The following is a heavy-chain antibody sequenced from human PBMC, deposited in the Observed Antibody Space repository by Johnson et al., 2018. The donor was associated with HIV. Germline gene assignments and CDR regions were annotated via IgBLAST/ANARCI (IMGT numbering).Heavy chain of an antibody. Sequence: QVQLVESGGGVVQPGRSLRLSCAASGFTFSSYAMHWVRQAPGKGLEWVAVISYDGSNKYYADSVKGRFTISRDNSKNTLYLQMNSLRAEDTAVYYCAKDLGWGLGDDAFDIWGQGTMVTVSS. D-gene: IGHD2-21*02. CDR2: ISYDGSNK. J-gene: IGHJ3*02. V-gene: IGHV3-30-3*01. CDR3: AKDLGWGLGDDAFDI. CDR1: GFTFSSYA.